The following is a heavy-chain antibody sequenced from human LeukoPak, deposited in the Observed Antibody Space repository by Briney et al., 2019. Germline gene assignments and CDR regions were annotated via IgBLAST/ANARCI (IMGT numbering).Heavy chain of an antibody. Sequence: SETLSLTCTVSGGSISSGDYYWSWIRQPPGKGLEWIGYIYYSGSTDYNPSLKSRVTISVDTSKNQFSLKQSSVTAADTAVYYCARFMDIAVEAPVSGGAFDIWGQGTMVTVSS. V-gene: IGHV4-30-4*08. J-gene: IGHJ3*02. D-gene: IGHD2-2*03. CDR3: ARFMDIAVEAPVSGGAFDI. CDR1: GGSISSGDYY. CDR2: IYYSGST.